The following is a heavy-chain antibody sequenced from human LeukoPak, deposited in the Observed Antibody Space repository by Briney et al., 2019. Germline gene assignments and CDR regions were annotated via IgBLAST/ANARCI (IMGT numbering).Heavy chain of an antibody. V-gene: IGHV4-39*01. CDR1: GDSISYSSYY. Sequence: SETLSLTCIVSGDSISYSSYYWGWIRQPPGKGLEWIGSIYYSGSTYYNPSLQSRVTISGDTSKNQFSLKLSSVTAADTAVYYCARTSYHNYDTDVWGQGTTVTVSS. CDR3: ARTSYHNYDTDV. CDR2: IYYSGST. J-gene: IGHJ6*02.